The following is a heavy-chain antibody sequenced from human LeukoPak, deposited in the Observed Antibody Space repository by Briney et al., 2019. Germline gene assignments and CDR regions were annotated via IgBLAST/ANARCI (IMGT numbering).Heavy chain of an antibody. CDR2: ISYDGSNK. CDR3: AKDLLYSSSSAVDS. Sequence: GRSLRLSCAASGFTFSSYGMHWVRQAPGKGLEWVAVISYDGSNKYYADSVKGRFTISRDNSKNTLYLQMDSLRAEDTAVYYCAKDLLYSSSSAVDSWGQGSLVTVSS. V-gene: IGHV3-30*18. J-gene: IGHJ4*02. D-gene: IGHD6-6*01. CDR1: GFTFSSYG.